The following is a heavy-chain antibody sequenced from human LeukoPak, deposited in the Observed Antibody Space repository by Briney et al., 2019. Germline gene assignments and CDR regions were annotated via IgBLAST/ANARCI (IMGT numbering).Heavy chain of an antibody. CDR1: GYSFTSYL. V-gene: IGHV5-51*01. J-gene: IGHJ3*02. CDR2: IYPGDSDT. Sequence: GESLKISCKGSGYSFTSYLIGWVRQMPGKGVEWMVIIYPGDSDTRHRPSFQGQVTISADKSISTAYLQWSSLKASDTAMYYCARFPYMVRGVPDAFDIWGQGTMVTVSS. CDR3: ARFPYMVRGVPDAFDI. D-gene: IGHD3-10*01.